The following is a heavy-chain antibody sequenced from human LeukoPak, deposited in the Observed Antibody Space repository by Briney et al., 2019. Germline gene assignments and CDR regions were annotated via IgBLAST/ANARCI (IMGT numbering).Heavy chain of an antibody. CDR1: GGSFSGYY. J-gene: IGHJ1*01. CDR3: ASADYCSGGSCYPYPFQH. Sequence: SETLSLTCAVYGGSFSGYYWSWIRQPPGKGLEWIGYIYYSGSTNYNPSLKSRVTISVDTSKNRFSLKLSSVTAADTAVYYCASADYCSGGSCYPYPFQHWGQGTLVTVSS. CDR2: IYYSGST. V-gene: IGHV4-59*01. D-gene: IGHD2-15*01.